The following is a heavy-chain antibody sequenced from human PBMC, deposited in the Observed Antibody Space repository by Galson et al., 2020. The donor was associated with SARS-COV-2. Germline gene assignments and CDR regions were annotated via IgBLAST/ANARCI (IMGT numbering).Heavy chain of an antibody. Sequence: GESLKISCVASGFIFSSHWMTWVRQTPGKGLEWVAIINQDGSEKQFVDSVKGRFTISRDNAKSSLFLQLNSLRGEDTAIYYCARVVWLQFDFDYWGQGTMVTVSS. CDR3: ARVVWLQFDFDY. J-gene: IGHJ4*03. D-gene: IGHD5-12*01. V-gene: IGHV3-7*01. CDR1: GFIFSSHW. CDR2: INQDGSEK.